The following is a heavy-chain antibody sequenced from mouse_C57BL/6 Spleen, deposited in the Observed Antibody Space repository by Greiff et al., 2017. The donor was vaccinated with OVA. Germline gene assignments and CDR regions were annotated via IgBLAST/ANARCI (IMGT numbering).Heavy chain of an antibody. V-gene: IGHV1-19*01. D-gene: IGHD2-3*01. CDR1: GYTFTDYY. J-gene: IGHJ2*01. Sequence: VQLQQSGPVLVKPGASVKMSCKASGYTFTDYYMNWVKQSHGKSLEWIGVINPYNGGTSYNQKFKGKATLTVDKSSSTAYMELNSLTSEDSAVYYCARETDGPFDYWGQGTTLTVSS. CDR2: INPYNGGT. CDR3: ARETDGPFDY.